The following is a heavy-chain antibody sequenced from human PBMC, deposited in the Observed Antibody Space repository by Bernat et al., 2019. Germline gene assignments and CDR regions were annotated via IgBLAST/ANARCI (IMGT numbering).Heavy chain of an antibody. D-gene: IGHD6-19*01. CDR3: ARGSASAWTDDSFDI. J-gene: IGHJ3*02. Sequence: EVQLVESGGGLVQPGGSLRVSCAASGFSFSSYWMHWVRQAPGEGLVWVSCINGDGVRTRDADSVKGRFTISRDNAKNTLYLQMNSLGDEDTAVYYCARGSASAWTDDSFDIWGQGTVVTVSS. V-gene: IGHV3-74*01. CDR2: INGDGVRT. CDR1: GFSFSSYW.